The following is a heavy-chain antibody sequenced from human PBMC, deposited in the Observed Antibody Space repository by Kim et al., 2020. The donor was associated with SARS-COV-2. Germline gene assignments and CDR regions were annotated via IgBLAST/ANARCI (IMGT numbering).Heavy chain of an antibody. J-gene: IGHJ1*01. CDR2: ITTSGGDT. CDR1: GFTFNTYA. Sequence: GGSLRLSCAASGFTFNTYAMNWVRQAPGKGLEWVSAITTSGGDTFYTDSVKGRFTISRDNSKNTLYLQMSSLRAEDTAVYYCAKGPPLPQYFQHWGQGTLVTVSS. V-gene: IGHV3-23*01. CDR3: AKGPPLPQYFQH.